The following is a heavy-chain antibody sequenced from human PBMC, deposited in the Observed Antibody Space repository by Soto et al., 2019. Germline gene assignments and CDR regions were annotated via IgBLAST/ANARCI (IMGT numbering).Heavy chain of an antibody. CDR1: GGSISSGGYS. V-gene: IGHV4-61*08. CDR2: IYYGGTT. Sequence: SETLSLTCAVSGGSISSGGYSWIWIRQPPGKGLEWVGYIYYGGTTNYNPSLKSRVTISVDTSKNQFSLKLSSVTAADTAVYYCARLWGCSVDYWGQGTLVNVS. CDR3: ARLWGCSVDY. D-gene: IGHD3-16*01. J-gene: IGHJ4*02.